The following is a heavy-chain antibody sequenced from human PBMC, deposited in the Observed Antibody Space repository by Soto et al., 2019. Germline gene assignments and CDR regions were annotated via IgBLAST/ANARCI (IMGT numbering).Heavy chain of an antibody. D-gene: IGHD3-3*01. V-gene: IGHV3-30-3*01. CDR2: ISYDGSNK. Sequence: GGSLRLSCAASGFTFSSYAMHWVRQAPGKGLEWVAVISYDGSNKYYADSVKGRFTISRDNSKNTLYLQMNSLRAEDTAVYYCARDLVLAEVDPYYYYGMDVWGQGTTVTVSS. J-gene: IGHJ6*02. CDR1: GFTFSSYA. CDR3: ARDLVLAEVDPYYYYGMDV.